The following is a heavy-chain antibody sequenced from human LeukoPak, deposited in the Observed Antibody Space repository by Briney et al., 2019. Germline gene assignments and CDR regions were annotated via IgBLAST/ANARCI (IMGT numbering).Heavy chain of an antibody. CDR2: INSDGGST. V-gene: IGHV3-74*01. CDR3: ARDQIYCSGGYCYFDY. J-gene: IGHJ4*02. D-gene: IGHD2-15*01. Sequence: GGSLRLSCAASGFTFRSYWMHWVRQAPGKGLVWVSRINSDGGSTSYADSVKGRFTISRDNAKNTLYLQMNSLRVEDSAVYYCARDQIYCSGGYCYFDYWGQGTLVTVSS. CDR1: GFTFRSYW.